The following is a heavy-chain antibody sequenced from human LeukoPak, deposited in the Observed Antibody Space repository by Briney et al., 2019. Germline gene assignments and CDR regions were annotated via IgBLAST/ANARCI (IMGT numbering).Heavy chain of an antibody. CDR1: GFTFRSYP. D-gene: IGHD5-12*01. V-gene: IGHV3-30*04. J-gene: IGHJ6*02. CDR3: ARDQVATISSGMDV. Sequence: GGSLRLSCAASGFTFRSYPMHWVRQASGKGLEWVAVISYDGSNKYYADSVKGRFTISKDNSKNTLFLQMNSLRAEDTALYYCARDQVATISSGMDVWGQGTTVTVSS. CDR2: ISYDGSNK.